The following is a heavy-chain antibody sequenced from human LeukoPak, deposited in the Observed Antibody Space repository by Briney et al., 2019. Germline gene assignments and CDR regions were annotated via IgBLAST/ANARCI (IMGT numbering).Heavy chain of an antibody. CDR2: ISSSGSTI. V-gene: IGHV3-48*03. J-gene: IGHJ4*02. Sequence: GGSLRLSCAASGCTFSSYEMNWVRQAPGKGLEWVSYISSSGSTIYYADSVKGRFTISRDNAKNSLYLQMNSLTVEDTAVYYCARGGSYSCLDYWGQGTLVTVSS. D-gene: IGHD3-10*01. CDR3: ARGGSYSCLDY. CDR1: GCTFSSYE.